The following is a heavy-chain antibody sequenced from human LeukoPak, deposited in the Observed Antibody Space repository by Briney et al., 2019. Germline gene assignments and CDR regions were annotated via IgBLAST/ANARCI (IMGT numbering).Heavy chain of an antibody. D-gene: IGHD3-22*01. CDR3: AREPSLEYHDSSGYYDY. V-gene: IGHV4-59*01. CDR1: GGSISSYY. CDR2: IYYSGRT. Sequence: SETLSLTCTVSGGSISSYYWSSIRQPPGRGLEWIGYIYYSGRTNYNPSLKSRVTISVNTSKNQFALKLSSVAAADTAVYYCAREPSLEYHDSSGYYDYWGQGTLVTVSS. J-gene: IGHJ4*02.